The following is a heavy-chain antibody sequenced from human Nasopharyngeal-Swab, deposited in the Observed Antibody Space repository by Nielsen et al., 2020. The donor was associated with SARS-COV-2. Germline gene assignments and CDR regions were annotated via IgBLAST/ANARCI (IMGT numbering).Heavy chain of an antibody. D-gene: IGHD5-24*01. CDR2: IIPIFGTA. CDR3: ARDRRDGYNYYYYYYMDV. J-gene: IGHJ6*03. Sequence: WVRQAPGQGLEWMGGIIPIFGTANYAQKFQGRVTITADESTSTAYMELSSLRSEDTAVYYCARDRRDGYNYYYYYYMDVWGKGTTVTVSS. V-gene: IGHV1-69*01.